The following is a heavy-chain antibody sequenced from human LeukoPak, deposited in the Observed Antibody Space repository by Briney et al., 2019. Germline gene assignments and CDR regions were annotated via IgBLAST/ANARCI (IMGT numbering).Heavy chain of an antibody. CDR3: ASTYYDILTGYSPFQH. Sequence: PSETLSLTCTVSGGSISSYYWSWIRQPPGKGLEWIGSIYYSGSTYYNPSLKSRVTISVDTSKNQFSLKLSSVTAADTAVYYCASTYYDILTGYSPFQHWGQGTLVTVSS. CDR2: IYYSGST. V-gene: IGHV4-59*12. J-gene: IGHJ1*01. CDR1: GGSISSYY. D-gene: IGHD3-9*01.